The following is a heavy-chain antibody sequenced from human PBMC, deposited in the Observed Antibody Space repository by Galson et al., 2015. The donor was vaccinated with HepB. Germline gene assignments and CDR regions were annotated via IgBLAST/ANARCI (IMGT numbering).Heavy chain of an antibody. Sequence: SLRLSCAASGFTFSSYAMSWVRQAPGKGLEWVPAISGSGGSTYYADSVKGRFTISRDNSKNTLYLQMNSLRAEDTAVYYCAKDPRVSGWIDYWGQGTLITVSS. CDR2: ISGSGGST. CDR1: GFTFSSYA. CDR3: AKDPRVSGWIDY. J-gene: IGHJ4*02. D-gene: IGHD6-19*01. V-gene: IGHV3-23*01.